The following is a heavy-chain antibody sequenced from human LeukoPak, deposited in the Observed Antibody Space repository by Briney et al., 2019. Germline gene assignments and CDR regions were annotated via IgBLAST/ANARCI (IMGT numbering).Heavy chain of an antibody. J-gene: IGHJ4*02. Sequence: ASVKVSCKASGYTFTSYDINWVRQATGQGLEWMGWMNPNSGNTGYAQKFQGRVTMTRNTSISTAYMELSSLRSEDTAVYYCAKQLGYCSDGSCYFPYWGQGTLVTVSS. D-gene: IGHD2-15*01. V-gene: IGHV1-8*01. CDR2: MNPNSGNT. CDR3: AKQLGYCSDGSCYFPY. CDR1: GYTFTSYD.